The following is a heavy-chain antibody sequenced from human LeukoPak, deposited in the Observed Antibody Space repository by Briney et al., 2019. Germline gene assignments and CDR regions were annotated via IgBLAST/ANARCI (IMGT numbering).Heavy chain of an antibody. CDR3: ARSPKGIAVAG. V-gene: IGHV3-7*01. CDR1: GFTFSSYW. Sequence: GALRLSCAASGFTFSSYWMSWVRQAPGKGLEWVANIKQDGSEKYYVDSVKGRFTISRDNAKNSLYLQMNSLRAEDTAVYYCARSPKGIAVAGWGQGTLVTVSS. D-gene: IGHD6-19*01. CDR2: IKQDGSEK. J-gene: IGHJ4*02.